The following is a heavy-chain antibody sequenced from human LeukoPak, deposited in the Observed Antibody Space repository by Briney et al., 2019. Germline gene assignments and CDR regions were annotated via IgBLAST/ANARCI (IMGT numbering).Heavy chain of an antibody. V-gene: IGHV3-30*02. D-gene: IGHD1-26*01. CDR1: GFTFSTSG. J-gene: IGHJ4*02. Sequence: GGSLRLSCTPSGFTFSTSGMHWDRQAPGKGLEGVGFLQYDGTDKYYADSVRGRFTISRDNAKTSVYLQTNSVRGEDTAVYYCARDSEIPIVGATTAELDYWGKGTLVTVSS. CDR3: ARDSEIPIVGATTAELDY. CDR2: LQYDGTDK.